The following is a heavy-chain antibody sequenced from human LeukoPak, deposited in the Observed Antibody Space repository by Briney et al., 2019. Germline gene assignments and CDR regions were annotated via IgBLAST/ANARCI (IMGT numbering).Heavy chain of an antibody. CDR1: GFTFSSYG. J-gene: IGHJ4*02. Sequence: GRSLRLSCAASGFTFSSYGMHWVRQAPGKGLEWVIVISCDGSNKYYADSVKGRFTISRDNSKNTLYLQMNSLRAEDTAVYYCAKAPRDGYDWRFDYWGQGTLVTVSS. CDR2: ISCDGSNK. D-gene: IGHD5-24*01. CDR3: AKAPRDGYDWRFDY. V-gene: IGHV3-30*18.